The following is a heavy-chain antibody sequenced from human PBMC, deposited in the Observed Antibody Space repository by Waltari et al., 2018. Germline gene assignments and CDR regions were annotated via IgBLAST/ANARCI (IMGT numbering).Heavy chain of an antibody. Sequence: EVQLVESGGGLVQHGGSWRLSCDASGSTLSKSWKSWVRQAPGKGPEWVANIMTDGREEYYVDSVRGRFTISRDNAKNSLYLQMNSLRPEDTAVYYCARDQWFAFDIWGHGTMVTVSS. V-gene: IGHV3-7*01. CDR2: IMTDGREE. CDR3: ARDQWFAFDI. CDR1: GSTLSKSW. J-gene: IGHJ3*02. D-gene: IGHD3-22*01.